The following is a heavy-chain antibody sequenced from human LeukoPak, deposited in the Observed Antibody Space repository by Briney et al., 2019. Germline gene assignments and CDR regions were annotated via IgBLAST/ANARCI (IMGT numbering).Heavy chain of an antibody. CDR3: AKEGAAPGPDFDY. CDR2: IDPSGST. D-gene: IGHD6-13*01. V-gene: IGHV4-4*07. Sequence: SETLSLTCTVSGGSISSSYWSWIRQPAGKGLEWIGRIDPSGSTNYNPSLKSRVTMSIDTSKNQFALKLNSVTAADTAVYYCAKEGAAPGPDFDYWGQGTLVVVSS. J-gene: IGHJ4*02. CDR1: GGSISSSY.